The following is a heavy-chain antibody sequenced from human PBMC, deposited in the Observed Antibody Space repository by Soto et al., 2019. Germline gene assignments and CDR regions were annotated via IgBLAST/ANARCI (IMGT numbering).Heavy chain of an antibody. V-gene: IGHV4-31*03. CDR2: IYYSVST. D-gene: IGHD4-4*01. CDR1: GGSISSGGYY. Sequence: LSLTCTVSGGSISSGGYYWSWIRQHPGKGLEWIGYIYYSVSTYYNPSLKSRVTISVDTSKNQFSLKLSSVTAADTAVYYCARDEGYSNYGDYYYGMEVWRPRTTVNVFS. J-gene: IGHJ6*02. CDR3: ARDEGYSNYGDYYYGMEV.